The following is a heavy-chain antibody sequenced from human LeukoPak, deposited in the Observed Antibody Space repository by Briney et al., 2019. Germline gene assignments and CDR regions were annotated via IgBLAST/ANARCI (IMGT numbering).Heavy chain of an antibody. D-gene: IGHD6-6*01. CDR2: IYYSGST. Sequence: KASETLSLTCTVSGGSISSSNYYWGWIRQPPGKGLEWIGSIYYSGSTFYNPSLKSRVTISLDTSKNQFSLRLTSVTVADTAVYYCARHAHSSIAANIDYWGQGTQVTVSS. J-gene: IGHJ4*02. CDR3: ARHAHSSIAANIDY. CDR1: GGSISSSNYY. V-gene: IGHV4-39*01.